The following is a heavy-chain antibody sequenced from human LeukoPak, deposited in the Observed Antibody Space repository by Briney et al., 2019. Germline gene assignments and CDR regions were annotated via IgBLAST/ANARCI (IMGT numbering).Heavy chain of an antibody. CDR3: VRDPIVDTPEDF. CDR2: IYYSGST. CDR1: GGSISSSSYY. D-gene: IGHD3-16*02. J-gene: IGHJ4*02. Sequence: PSETLSLTCTVSGGSISSSSYYWGWIRQPPGKGLEWIGSIYYSGSTYYNPSLKSRVTISVDTSKNQFSLKLSSVTAADTAVYYCVRDPIVDTPEDFWGQGTLVIVSS. V-gene: IGHV4-39*02.